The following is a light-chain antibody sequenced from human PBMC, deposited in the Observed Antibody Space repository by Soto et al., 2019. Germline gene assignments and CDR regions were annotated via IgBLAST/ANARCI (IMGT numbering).Light chain of an antibody. CDR2: GAS. J-gene: IGKJ1*01. V-gene: IGKV3-11*01. CDR1: PSVGSY. CDR3: LQDRSWPRT. Sequence: EIVLTQSPATLSLSPGERATLSCRASPSVGSYLAWYQQKPGQAPRRLIYGASTRATDMPGTFSGRGSGTDFTLTISSVRPEDFGVYYCLQDRSWPRTFGQGTKVDI.